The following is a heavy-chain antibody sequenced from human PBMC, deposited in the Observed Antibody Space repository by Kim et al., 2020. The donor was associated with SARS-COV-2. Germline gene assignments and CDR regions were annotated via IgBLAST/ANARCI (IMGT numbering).Heavy chain of an antibody. D-gene: IGHD4-17*01. CDR3: ARGGPDYGSSAGYYYGMDV. V-gene: IGHV3-11*06. J-gene: IGHJ6*02. Sequence: GRFTISRDNAKNSLYLKMNSLRAEDTAVYYCARGGPDYGSSAGYYYGMDVWGQGTTVTVSS.